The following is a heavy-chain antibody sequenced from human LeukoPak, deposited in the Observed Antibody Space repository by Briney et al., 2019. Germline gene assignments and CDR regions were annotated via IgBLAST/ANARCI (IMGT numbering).Heavy chain of an antibody. D-gene: IGHD6-13*01. CDR2: IYYSGST. Sequence: PSETLSLTCTVSGGSISSYYWSWIRQPPGKGLEWIGYIYYSGSTNYNPSLNSRVTISVDTSKNQFSLKLSSVTAADTAVYYCARDQSSSSWYGGFDPWGQGTLVTVSS. V-gene: IGHV4-59*01. CDR3: ARDQSSSSWYGGFDP. J-gene: IGHJ5*02. CDR1: GGSISSYY.